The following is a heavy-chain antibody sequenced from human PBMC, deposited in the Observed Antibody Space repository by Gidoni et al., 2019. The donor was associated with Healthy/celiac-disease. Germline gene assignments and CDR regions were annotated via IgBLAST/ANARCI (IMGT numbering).Heavy chain of an antibody. Sequence: QLQLPASGPGLVKPSETLSLPCPVSGCSISRIPSSWCCIRQPSEKGLEWSGSIYYSGSTYYNQSLKSRGTRSVETSKNQFSLKLSAVSAADTDVYYWARLGYDYSWGSYRANGLVYWGQGTLVTVSS. D-gene: IGHD3-16*02. CDR3: ARLGYDYSWGSYRANGLVY. J-gene: IGHJ4*02. CDR2: IYYSGST. V-gene: IGHV4-39*01. CDR1: GCSISRIPSS.